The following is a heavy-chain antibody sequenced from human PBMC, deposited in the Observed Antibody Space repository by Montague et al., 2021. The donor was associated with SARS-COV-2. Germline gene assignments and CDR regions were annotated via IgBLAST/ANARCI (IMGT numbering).Heavy chain of an antibody. V-gene: IGHV4-34*01. Sequence: SETLSLTCAVYGGSFSGYYWNWIRQPPGKGLEWIGEINHSGSTNYNPSLKSRVTISVDTSENQFSLKLSSVTAADTAVYYCARGKYTSSWYGWHSCFDPWGHGNLVTVSS. CDR1: GGSFSGYY. D-gene: IGHD6-13*01. CDR3: ARGKYTSSWYGWHSCFDP. CDR2: INHSGST. J-gene: IGHJ5*02.